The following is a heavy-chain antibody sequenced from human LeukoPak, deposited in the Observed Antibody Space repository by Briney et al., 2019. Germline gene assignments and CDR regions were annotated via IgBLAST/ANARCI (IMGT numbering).Heavy chain of an antibody. J-gene: IGHJ4*02. CDR3: ARRNTYYYDSSGYYWDY. CDR1: GYSFTSYW. CDR2: IYPSDSDT. Sequence: GESLEISCKGSGYSFTSYWIGWVRQMPGKGLEWMGIIYPSDSDTRYSPSFQGQVTISADKSISTANLQWSSLKASDTAMYYCARRNTYYYDSSGYYWDYWGQGTLVTVSS. D-gene: IGHD3-22*01. V-gene: IGHV5-51*01.